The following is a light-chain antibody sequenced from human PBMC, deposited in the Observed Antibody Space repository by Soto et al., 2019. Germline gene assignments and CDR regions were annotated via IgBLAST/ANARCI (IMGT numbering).Light chain of an antibody. CDR1: QSVSSN. Sequence: EIVMTQSPATLSVSPGERATLSCRASQSVSSNLAWYQQKPGQAPRLLIYDASTRATGIPARFSGSGSGTEFTLTISRLQSEDFAVYYCQQYNNWPWTFGQGTKVDIK. CDR3: QQYNNWPWT. CDR2: DAS. V-gene: IGKV3-15*01. J-gene: IGKJ1*01.